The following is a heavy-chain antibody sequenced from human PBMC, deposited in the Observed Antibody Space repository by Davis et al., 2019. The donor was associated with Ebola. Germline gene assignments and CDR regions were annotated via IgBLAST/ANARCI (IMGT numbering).Heavy chain of an antibody. CDR2: IDHSGST. V-gene: IGHV4-34*01. Sequence: MPSETLSLTCAVYGGSFGNYYWTWIRQPPGKGLEWLGEIDHSGSTNYNPSLKTRITISIDTSKNQFSLRLSSVTAADTAVYYCGRVVASEGIWGQGTTVTVSS. CDR3: GRVVASEGI. J-gene: IGHJ6*02. D-gene: IGHD5-12*01. CDR1: GGSFGNYY.